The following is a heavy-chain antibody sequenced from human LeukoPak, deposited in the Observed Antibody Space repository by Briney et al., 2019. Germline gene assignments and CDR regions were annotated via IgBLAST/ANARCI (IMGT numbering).Heavy chain of an antibody. CDR3: ARVGFGRYYYYMDV. V-gene: IGHV4-59*01. CDR1: GGSISSYY. D-gene: IGHD3-10*01. Sequence: PSETLSLTCTVSGGSISSYYWSWIRQPPGKGLEWIGYIYYSGSTNYNPPLKSRVTISVDTSKNQFSLKLSSVTAADTAVYYCARVGFGRYYYYMDVWGKGTTVTVSS. J-gene: IGHJ6*03. CDR2: IYYSGST.